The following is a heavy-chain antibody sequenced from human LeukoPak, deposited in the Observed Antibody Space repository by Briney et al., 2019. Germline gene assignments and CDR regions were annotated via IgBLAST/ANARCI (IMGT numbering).Heavy chain of an antibody. V-gene: IGHV4-59*01. CDR1: GGSISSYY. D-gene: IGHD1-7*01. CDR3: ARVRAWNYVHLDY. CDR2: IYYSGST. J-gene: IGHJ4*02. Sequence: SETLSLTCTVSGGSISSYYWSWIRQPPGKGLEWIGYIYYSGSTNYNPSLKSRVTISVDTSKNQFSLKLSSVTAADTAVYYRARVRAWNYVHLDYWGQGTLVTVSS.